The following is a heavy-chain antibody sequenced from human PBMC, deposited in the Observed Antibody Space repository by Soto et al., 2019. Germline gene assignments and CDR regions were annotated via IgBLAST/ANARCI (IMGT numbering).Heavy chain of an antibody. V-gene: IGHV1-69*13. CDR2: IIPIFGTA. D-gene: IGHD2-21*02. CDR3: ARAGGNSHAFDI. Sequence: SVKVSCKASGGTFSSYAISWVRQAPGQGLEWMGGIIPIFGTANYAQKFQGRVTITADESTSTAYMELSGLRSEDTAVYYCARAGGNSHAFDIWGQGTMVTVSS. CDR1: GGTFSSYA. J-gene: IGHJ3*02.